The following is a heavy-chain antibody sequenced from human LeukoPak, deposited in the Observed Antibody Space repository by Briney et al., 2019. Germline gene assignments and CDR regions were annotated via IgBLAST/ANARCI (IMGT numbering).Heavy chain of an antibody. CDR3: VRGRYSANDYGGDY. J-gene: IGHJ4*02. V-gene: IGHV3-48*03. D-gene: IGHD5-12*01. CDR1: GFTFSSYE. CDR2: ISSSGGSM. Sequence: GGSLRLSCAASGFTFSSYEMNWVRQAPGKGLEWISYISSSGGSMHYADSVKGRFTISRDNAKNALLLQMNSLRAEDTAVYYCVRGRYSANDYGGDYWGQGTLVTVSS.